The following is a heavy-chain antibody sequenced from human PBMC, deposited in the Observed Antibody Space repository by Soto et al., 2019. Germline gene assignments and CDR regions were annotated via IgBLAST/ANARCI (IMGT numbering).Heavy chain of an antibody. CDR3: ARLGVVITTFLSFYFDY. D-gene: IGHD3-22*01. Sequence: SETLSLTCTVSGGSISSSSYYWGWIRQPPGKGLEWIGSIYYSGSTYYNPSLKSRVTISVDTSKNQFSLKLSSVTAADTAVYYCARLGVVITTFLSFYFDYWGQGTLVTVSS. CDR2: IYYSGST. CDR1: GGSISSSSYY. V-gene: IGHV4-39*01. J-gene: IGHJ4*02.